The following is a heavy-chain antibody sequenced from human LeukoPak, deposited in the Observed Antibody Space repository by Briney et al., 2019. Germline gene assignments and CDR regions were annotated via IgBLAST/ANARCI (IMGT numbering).Heavy chain of an antibody. CDR2: IKSKTDGGTT. CDR3: TAESDTAMVIDY. J-gene: IGHJ4*02. V-gene: IGHV3-15*01. CDR1: GFTFSNAW. Sequence: GGSLRLSCAASGFTFSNAWMSWVRQAPGKGLEWVGRIKSKTDGGTTDYAAPVKGRFTISRDDSKNTLYLQMNSLKTEDTAVYYCTAESDTAMVIDYWGQGTLVTVSS. D-gene: IGHD5-18*01.